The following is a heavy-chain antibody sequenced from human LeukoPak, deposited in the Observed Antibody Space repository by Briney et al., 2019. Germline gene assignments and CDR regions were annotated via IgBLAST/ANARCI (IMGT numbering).Heavy chain of an antibody. V-gene: IGHV1-18*01. Sequence: ASVKVSCKASGYTFTSYGISWVRQAPGQGLEWMGWISAYNGNTNYAQKLQGRVTMTTDTSTSTAYMELRSLRSDDTAVYYCARGPYYDFWSGYYTGVHYYYYYGMDVWGQGTTVTVSS. J-gene: IGHJ6*02. CDR2: ISAYNGNT. D-gene: IGHD3-3*01. CDR1: GYTFTSYG. CDR3: ARGPYYDFWSGYYTGVHYYYYYGMDV.